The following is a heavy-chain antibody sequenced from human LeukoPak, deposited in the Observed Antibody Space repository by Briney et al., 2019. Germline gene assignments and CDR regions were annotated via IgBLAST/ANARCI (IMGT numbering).Heavy chain of an antibody. J-gene: IGHJ4*02. D-gene: IGHD3-22*01. CDR3: ARRSYYYDSRGYYHYYFDY. CDR1: GGSISSYY. CDR2: IYYSGST. Sequence: SETQSLTCTVSGGSISSYYWSWIRQPPGKGLEWIGYIYYSGSTNYNPSLKSRVTMSVDTSKNQFSLKLSSVTAADTAVYYCARRSYYYDSRGYYHYYFDYWGQGALVTVSS. V-gene: IGHV4-59*08.